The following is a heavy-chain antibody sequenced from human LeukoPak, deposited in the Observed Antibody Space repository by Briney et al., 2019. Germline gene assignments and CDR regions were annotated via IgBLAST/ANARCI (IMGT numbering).Heavy chain of an antibody. CDR3: ARDTYDILTGYYKWAFDI. V-gene: IGHV3-21*06. J-gene: IGHJ3*02. CDR1: GFTFSSYT. Sequence: GGSLRLSCAASGFTFSSYTMNWVRQAPGKGLEWVSFISSSSSYIYYADSVKGRFTISRDNAKNSLYLQMNSLRAEDTAVYYCARDTYDILTGYYKWAFDIWGQGTMVTVSS. CDR2: ISSSSSYI. D-gene: IGHD3-9*01.